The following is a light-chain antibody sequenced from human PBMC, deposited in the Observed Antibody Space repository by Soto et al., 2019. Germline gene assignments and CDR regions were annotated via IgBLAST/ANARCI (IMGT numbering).Light chain of an antibody. CDR3: QQYNSYSS. CDR2: KAS. V-gene: IGKV1-5*03. CDR1: QSISSW. Sequence: DIQMTQSPSTLSESVGDRFTITCRASQSISSWLAWYQQKPGKDPXXLIYKASSLESGVPSRFSGSGSGTDFTLTISSLQPDYFATDYCQQYNSYSSFGQGTKVDIK. J-gene: IGKJ1*01.